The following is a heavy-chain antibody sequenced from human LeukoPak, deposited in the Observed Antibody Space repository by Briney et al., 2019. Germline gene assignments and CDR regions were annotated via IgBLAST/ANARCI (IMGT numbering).Heavy chain of an antibody. D-gene: IGHD4-17*01. CDR2: ISAYNGNT. V-gene: IGHV1-18*01. Sequence: ASVKVSCKASGYTFTSYGISWVRQAPGQGLEWMGWISAYNGNTNYAQKLQGRVTMTTDTSTSTAYMELRSLRSDDTAVYYCARVYLDGDYYYYYTDVWGKGTTVTVSS. CDR1: GYTFTSYG. J-gene: IGHJ6*03. CDR3: ARVYLDGDYYYYYTDV.